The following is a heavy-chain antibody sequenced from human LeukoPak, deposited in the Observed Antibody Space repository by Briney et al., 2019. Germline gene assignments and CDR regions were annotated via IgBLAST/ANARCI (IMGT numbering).Heavy chain of an antibody. D-gene: IGHD1-1*01. CDR1: GFSLSTSGVG. V-gene: IGHV2-5*02. Sequence: ESGPTLVKPTQILTLTCTFSGFSLSTSGVGVGWIRQPPGKALEWLVLIYWDGDKRYSPSLKSRLTITMDTSKNQVVLSMTNMDPVDTATYYCAHRPPTKTPNHFDFWGQGTPVTVSS. CDR3: AHRPPTKTPNHFDF. J-gene: IGHJ4*02. CDR2: IYWDGDK.